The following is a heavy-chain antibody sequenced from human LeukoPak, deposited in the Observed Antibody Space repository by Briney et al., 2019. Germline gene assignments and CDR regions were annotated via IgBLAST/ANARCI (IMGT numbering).Heavy chain of an antibody. J-gene: IGHJ4*02. D-gene: IGHD3-9*01. V-gene: IGHV3-74*01. CDR1: GFTFSTHW. CDR3: ARISLSGGVNDH. Sequence: GGSLRLSCAASGFTFSTHWMHWVRQAPGKGLVWVTRISSDGSSTTYAYSVKGRFTISRDNAKNTLYLQMSSLRAEDTAMYYCARISLSGGVNDHWGQGTLVTVSS. CDR2: ISSDGSST.